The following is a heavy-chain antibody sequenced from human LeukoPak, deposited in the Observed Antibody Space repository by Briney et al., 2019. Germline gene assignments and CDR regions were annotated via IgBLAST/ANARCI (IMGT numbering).Heavy chain of an antibody. Sequence: GGSLRLSCAAPGFIFAIHGVRQAPGKGLXWVSLISGDGGSTFYADSVRGRFTTSRDNTRKSLSPQMSSLRSADTALYYCARESETSGWYDYWGQGTLVTVSS. CDR1: GFIFA. V-gene: IGHV3-43*02. CDR2: ISGDGGST. CDR3: ARESETSGWYDY. D-gene: IGHD6-19*01. J-gene: IGHJ4*02.